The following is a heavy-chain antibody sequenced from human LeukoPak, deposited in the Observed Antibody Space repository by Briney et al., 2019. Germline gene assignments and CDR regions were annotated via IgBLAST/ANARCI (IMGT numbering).Heavy chain of an antibody. CDR3: AKVGFSEMEWLLYSDH. V-gene: IGHV3-23*01. CDR2: ISGSGGTT. D-gene: IGHD3-3*01. CDR1: GFSFSSYD. J-gene: IGHJ4*02. Sequence: GGSLRLSCAASGFSFSSYDMSRVRQAPGKGLEWVSAISGSGGTTFYADSVKGRFTISRVNSKNTLYLQMNSLRAEDTAVYYCAKVGFSEMEWLLYSDHWGQGTLVTVSS.